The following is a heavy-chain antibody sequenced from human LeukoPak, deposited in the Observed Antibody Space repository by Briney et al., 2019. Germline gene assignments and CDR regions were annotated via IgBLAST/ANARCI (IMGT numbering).Heavy chain of an antibody. V-gene: IGHV1-2*02. CDR2: INPNSGGT. CDR1: GYTFTGYY. CDR3: ARDKPALLYYDSSGYQDY. D-gene: IGHD3-22*01. Sequence: GASVKVSCKASGYTFTGYYMHWVRQAPGQGLEWMGWINPNSGGTNYAQKFQGRVTMTRDTSINTAYMELSRLRSADTAVYYCARDKPALLYYDSSGYQDYWGQGTLVPVSS. J-gene: IGHJ4*02.